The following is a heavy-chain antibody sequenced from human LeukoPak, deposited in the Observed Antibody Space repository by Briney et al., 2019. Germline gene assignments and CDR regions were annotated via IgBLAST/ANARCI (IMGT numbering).Heavy chain of an antibody. CDR1: GFTFSDHY. D-gene: IGHD4-17*01. CDR3: ARANGDYPDAFDI. CDR2: TRNKANSYTT. V-gene: IGHV3-72*01. J-gene: IGHJ3*02. Sequence: GGSLRLSCAASGFTFSDHYMDWVRQAPGKGLEWVGRTRNKANSYTTEYAASVKGRFTISRDDSKNSLYLQMNSLKTEDTAVCYCARANGDYPDAFDIWGQGTMVTVSS.